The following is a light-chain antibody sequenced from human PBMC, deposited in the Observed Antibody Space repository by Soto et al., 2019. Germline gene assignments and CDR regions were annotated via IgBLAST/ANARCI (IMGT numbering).Light chain of an antibody. J-gene: IGLJ1*01. CDR3: SAYAGSNNVV. CDR2: EVS. Sequence: QSVLTQPPSASGSPGQSVTISCTGTSSDVGDNYVSWYQQHLVKAPKLIIYEVSQRPSGVPDRFSGSKSGNTASLTVSGLQTEDEADYYCSAYAGSNNVVFGSGTKVTVL. CDR1: SSDVGDNY. V-gene: IGLV2-8*01.